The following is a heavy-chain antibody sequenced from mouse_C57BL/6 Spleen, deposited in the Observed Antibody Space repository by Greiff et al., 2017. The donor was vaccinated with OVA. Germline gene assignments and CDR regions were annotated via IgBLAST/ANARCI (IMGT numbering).Heavy chain of an antibody. CDR2: IYPGDGDT. CDR3: ARDGGNYWYFEV. J-gene: IGHJ1*03. CDR1: GYAFSSYW. D-gene: IGHD1-1*02. Sequence: QVQLQQSGAELVKPGASVKISCKASGYAFSSYWMNWVKQRPGKGLEWIGQIYPGDGDTNYNGKFKGKATLTADKSSSTAYMQLSSLTSEDSAVYFCARDGGNYWYFEVWGTGTTVTVSS. V-gene: IGHV1-80*01.